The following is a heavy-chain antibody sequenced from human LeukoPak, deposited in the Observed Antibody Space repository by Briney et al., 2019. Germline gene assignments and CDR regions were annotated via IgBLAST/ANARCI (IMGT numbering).Heavy chain of an antibody. J-gene: IGHJ4*02. V-gene: IGHV4-34*03. Sequence: SETLSLTCAVYGGSFSGYYWSWIRQPPGKGLEWIGEINHSGSTNYNPSLKSRVTISVDTSKNQFSLKLSSVTAADTAVYYCRGSYYDMVDYWGQGTLVTVSS. CDR1: GGSFSGYY. D-gene: IGHD1-26*01. CDR3: RGSYYDMVDY. CDR2: INHSGST.